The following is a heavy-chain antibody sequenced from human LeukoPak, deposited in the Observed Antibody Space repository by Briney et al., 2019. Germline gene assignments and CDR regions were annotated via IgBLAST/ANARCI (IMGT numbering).Heavy chain of an antibody. J-gene: IGHJ5*02. D-gene: IGHD3-22*01. CDR1: GGSISSSSYY. V-gene: IGHV4-39*07. CDR2: IYYSGST. Sequence: SETLSLTCTVSGGSISSSSYYWGWIRQPPGKGPEWIGSIYYSGSTYYNPSLKSRVTISVDTSKNQFSLKLSSVTAADTAVYYCARDTTYYYDSSGYYRWGQGTLVTVSS. CDR3: ARDTTYYYDSSGYYR.